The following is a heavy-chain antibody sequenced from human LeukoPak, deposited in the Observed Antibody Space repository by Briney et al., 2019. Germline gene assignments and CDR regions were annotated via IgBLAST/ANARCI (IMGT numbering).Heavy chain of an antibody. J-gene: IGHJ3*02. CDR2: INHSGGT. Sequence: SETLSLTCAVYGGSFSDYSWSWIRQPPGKGLEWIGEINHSGGTKHNPSLMSRVIMSVDTSKNQFSLKLSSVTAADTAVYYCARDCSSTSCQGAFDIWGQGTMVTVSS. CDR3: ARDCSSTSCQGAFDI. D-gene: IGHD2-2*01. V-gene: IGHV4-34*01. CDR1: GGSFSDYS.